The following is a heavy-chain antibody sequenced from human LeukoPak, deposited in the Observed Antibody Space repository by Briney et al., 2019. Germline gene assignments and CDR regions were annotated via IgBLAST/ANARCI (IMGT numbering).Heavy chain of an antibody. CDR3: ASYYGGNFYFDY. J-gene: IGHJ4*02. CDR2: INHSGST. D-gene: IGHD4-23*01. CDR1: GGSFSGYY. Sequence: SETLSLTCAVYGGSFSGYYWSWIRQPPGKGLEWIGEINHSGSTNYNPSLKSRVAISVDTSKNQFSLKLSSVTAADTAVYYCASYYGGNFYFDYWGQGTLVTVSS. V-gene: IGHV4-34*01.